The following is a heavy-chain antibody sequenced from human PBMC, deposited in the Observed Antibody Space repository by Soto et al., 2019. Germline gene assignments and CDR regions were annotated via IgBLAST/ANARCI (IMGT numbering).Heavy chain of an antibody. CDR3: AKGGRQWLVTSDFNC. CDR2: VSHDGRNT. Sequence: VQLVESGGGVVQPGRSLRLSCAASGFTFSDYAMHWVRQAPGKGLEWVAVVSHDGRNTHYADSVKGRFTISRDSSKNTVSLEMTRLRAEDTAVYCGAKGGRQWLVTSDFNCWGQGALVTVSS. D-gene: IGHD6-19*01. V-gene: IGHV3-30*18. CDR1: GFTFSDYA. J-gene: IGHJ4*02.